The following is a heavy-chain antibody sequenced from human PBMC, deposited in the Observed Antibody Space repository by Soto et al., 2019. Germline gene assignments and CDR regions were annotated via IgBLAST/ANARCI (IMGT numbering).Heavy chain of an antibody. CDR2: INTDGAT. Sequence: GGVPRLSCAASGFTFSSYAMSWVRQAPGKGLEWVSSINTDGATYYADSAKGRSTISRDNSRDTLYLQMDSLRAEDTAIYYCAKNYYFDLWGQGALVTVSS. J-gene: IGHJ4*02. V-gene: IGHV3-23*01. CDR1: GFTFSSYA. D-gene: IGHD3-10*01. CDR3: AKNYYFDL.